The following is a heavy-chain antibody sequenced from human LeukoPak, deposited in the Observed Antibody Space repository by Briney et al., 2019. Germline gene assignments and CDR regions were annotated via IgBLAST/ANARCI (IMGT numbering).Heavy chain of an antibody. Sequence: GGSLRLSCAASGFTFSSYAMHWVRQAPGKGLEWVAVISYDGSNKYYADSVKGRFTISRDNSKNTLYLQMNSLRAEDTAVYYCAREYSSSWYSLVGATDYFDYWGQGTPVTVSS. CDR1: GFTFSSYA. D-gene: IGHD6-13*01. V-gene: IGHV3-30-3*01. J-gene: IGHJ4*02. CDR2: ISYDGSNK. CDR3: AREYSSSWYSLVGATDYFDY.